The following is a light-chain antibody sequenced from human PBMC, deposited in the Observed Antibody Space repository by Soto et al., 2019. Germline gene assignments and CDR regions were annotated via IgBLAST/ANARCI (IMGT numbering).Light chain of an antibody. V-gene: IGKV1-9*01. CDR2: AAS. Sequence: DIQMTQSPSSLSASVGDRVTIACRASQGISRYLAWYQHKPGKAPQLLIYAASTLQSGVPSRFSGSGSGTDFTLTISSLQPEDFVTYYCQQLKSSPFTFGPGTKVDIK. J-gene: IGKJ3*01. CDR1: QGISRY. CDR3: QQLKSSPFT.